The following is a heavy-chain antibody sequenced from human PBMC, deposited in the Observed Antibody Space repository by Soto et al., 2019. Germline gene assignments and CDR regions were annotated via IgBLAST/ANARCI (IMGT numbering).Heavy chain of an antibody. J-gene: IGHJ4*02. CDR3: ARERYYFDY. CDR2: ISSSSTI. CDR1: GFTFSGYS. Sequence: GGSLRLSCAASGFTFSGYSMNWVRQAPGKGLEWVSYISSSSTIYYADSVKGRFTISRDNAKKSLYLQMNSLRDEDTAVYYCARERYYFDYWGQGTLVTVSS. V-gene: IGHV3-48*02.